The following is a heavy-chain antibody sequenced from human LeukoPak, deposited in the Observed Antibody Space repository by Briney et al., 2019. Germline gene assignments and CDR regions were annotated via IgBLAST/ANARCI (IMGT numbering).Heavy chain of an antibody. CDR2: ISYDGSNK. J-gene: IGHJ4*02. V-gene: IGHV3-30-3*01. Sequence: PGGSLRLSCAASGFTFSSYAMHWVRQAPGKGLEWVAVISYDGSNKYYADSVKGRFTISRDNSKNTLYLQMNSLRAEDTAVYYCARDRGEYQRRVGFDYWGQGTLVTVSS. CDR3: ARDRGEYQRRVGFDY. CDR1: GFTFSSYA. D-gene: IGHD2-2*01.